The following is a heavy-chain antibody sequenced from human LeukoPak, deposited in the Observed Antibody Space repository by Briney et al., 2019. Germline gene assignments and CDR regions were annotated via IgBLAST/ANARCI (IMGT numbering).Heavy chain of an antibody. J-gene: IGHJ4*02. CDR3: ARGEGHCSSTSCYYFDY. D-gene: IGHD2-2*01. Sequence: PSETLSLTCAVYGGSFSGYYWSWIRQPPGKGLEWIGEINHSGSTNYNPSLKSRVTISVDTSKNQFSLKLSSVTAADTAVYYCARGEGHCSSTSCYYFDYWGQGTLVTVSS. V-gene: IGHV4-34*01. CDR2: INHSGST. CDR1: GGSFSGYY.